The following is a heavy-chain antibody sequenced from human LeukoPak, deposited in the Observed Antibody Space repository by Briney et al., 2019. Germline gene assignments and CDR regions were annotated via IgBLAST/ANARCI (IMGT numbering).Heavy chain of an antibody. CDR3: ARTSRGSWGYFDY. CDR2: IYTSGST. J-gene: IGHJ4*02. D-gene: IGHD1-26*01. V-gene: IGHV4-61*02. Sequence: SQTLSLTCTVSGGSISSGSDYWSWIRQPAGKGLEWIGRIYTSGSTNYNPSLKSRVTISVDTSKNQFSLKLSSVTAADTAVYYCARTSRGSWGYFDYWGQGTLVTVSS. CDR1: GGSISSGSDY.